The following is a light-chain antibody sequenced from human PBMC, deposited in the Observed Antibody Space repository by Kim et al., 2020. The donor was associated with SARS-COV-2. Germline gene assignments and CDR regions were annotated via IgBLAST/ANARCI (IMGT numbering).Light chain of an antibody. Sequence: EIVMTQSPATLSVSPGERATLSCRASQSVSSNLAWYQQEPGQAPRLLLYGANTRATGIAARFSGSGSGTEFTLTISSRQSEDFAGYYCQQYNRWPPITFGQGTRLEIK. J-gene: IGKJ5*01. V-gene: IGKV3-15*01. CDR2: GAN. CDR1: QSVSSN. CDR3: QQYNRWPPIT.